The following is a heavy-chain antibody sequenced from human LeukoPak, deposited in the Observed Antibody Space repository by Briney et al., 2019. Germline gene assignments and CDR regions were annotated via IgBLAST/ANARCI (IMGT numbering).Heavy chain of an antibody. CDR2: IYYSGST. J-gene: IGHJ6*04. CDR3: AGDFWSQQLLVMDV. Sequence: SETLSLTCTVSGGSISSSSYYWGWIRQPPGKGLEWIGSIYYSGSTYYNPSLKSRVTISVDTSKNQFSLKLSSVTAADTAVYYYAGDFWSQQLLVMDVCGKGTTVTVSS. V-gene: IGHV4-39*01. D-gene: IGHD6-13*01. CDR1: GGSISSSSYY.